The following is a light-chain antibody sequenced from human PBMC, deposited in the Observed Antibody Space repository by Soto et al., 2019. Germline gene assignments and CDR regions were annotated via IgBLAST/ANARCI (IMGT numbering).Light chain of an antibody. J-gene: IGKJ3*01. CDR1: QSISSW. V-gene: IGKV1-5*01. CDR2: DAS. Sequence: DIQMTQSPSTLSASVGGRVTITCRASQSISSWLAWYQQKPGKAPKLLIYDASSLESGVPSRFSGSGSGTEFTLTISSLQPDDFATYYCQQYNSYSQFTFGPGTKVDIK. CDR3: QQYNSYSQFT.